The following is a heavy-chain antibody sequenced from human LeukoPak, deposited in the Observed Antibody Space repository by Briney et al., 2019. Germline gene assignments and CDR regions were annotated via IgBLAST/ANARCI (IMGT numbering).Heavy chain of an antibody. Sequence: GASVKVSCKASGYTFTSYYMHWVRQAPGQGLEWMGIINPSGGSTSYAQKFQGRVTMTRDTSTSTVYMELSSLRSEDTAVYCCARDAGGYCSSTSCPTGYFQHWGQGTLVTVSS. V-gene: IGHV1-46*03. D-gene: IGHD2-2*01. CDR3: ARDAGGYCSSTSCPTGYFQH. CDR2: INPSGGST. CDR1: GYTFTSYY. J-gene: IGHJ1*01.